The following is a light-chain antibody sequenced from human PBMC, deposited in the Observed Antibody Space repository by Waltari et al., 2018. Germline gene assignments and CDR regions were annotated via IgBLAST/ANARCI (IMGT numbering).Light chain of an antibody. CDR3: LLYFGHSQLV. J-gene: IGLJ2*01. CDR2: STS. CDR1: TGAVTSSSF. V-gene: IGLV7-43*01. Sequence: QTVVTQEHSLPVSPGGTITLPCASSTGAVTSSSFPNWFQQKRGQAPRPLIYSTSNKYSWTPARFSVSLLGGQAALTLSGVQPEDEADYYCLLYFGHSQLVFGGRPRLTVL.